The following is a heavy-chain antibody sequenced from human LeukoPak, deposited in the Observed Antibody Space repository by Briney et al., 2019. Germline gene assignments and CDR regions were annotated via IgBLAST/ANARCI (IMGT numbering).Heavy chain of an antibody. CDR3: ARTGVAAVEFDY. CDR2: IYYSGST. V-gene: IGHV4-59*01. D-gene: IGHD6-13*01. J-gene: IGHJ4*02. CDR1: GDSISNYY. Sequence: SETLSLTCTGSGDSISNYYWSWIRQPPAKGLEWIGYIYYSGSTNYHPSQKSRVTISVDTSKNQFSLKLSSVTAADTAVYYCARTGVAAVEFDYWGQGTLVTVSS.